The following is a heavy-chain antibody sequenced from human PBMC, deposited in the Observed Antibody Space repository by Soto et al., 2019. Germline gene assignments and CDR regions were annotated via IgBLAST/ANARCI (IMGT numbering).Heavy chain of an antibody. Sequence: SQTLSLTCGISVDSVSSNSAAWNWIRQSPSRGLEWLGRAYYRSQWYYDSAVSVRSRITVIPDTSKNQFSLQLNSVTPEDTAVYYCTKQKGDGRTYNGMDVWGQGTTVTVSS. D-gene: IGHD2-21*02. J-gene: IGHJ6*02. CDR1: VDSVSSNSAA. V-gene: IGHV6-1*01. CDR3: TKQKGDGRTYNGMDV. CDR2: AYYRSQWYY.